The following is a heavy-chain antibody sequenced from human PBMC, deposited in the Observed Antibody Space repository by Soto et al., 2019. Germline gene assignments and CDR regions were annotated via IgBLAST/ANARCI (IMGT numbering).Heavy chain of an antibody. D-gene: IGHD3-16*02. CDR2: ISYDGSNK. CDR3: ARDRGYVWGSYRYGWFDP. J-gene: IGHJ5*02. V-gene: IGHV3-30-3*01. CDR1: GFTFSSYA. Sequence: QVQLVESGGGVVQPVRSLRLSCAASGFTFSSYAMHWVRQAPGKGLEWVAVISYDGSNKYYADSVKGRFTISRDNSKNTLYLQMNSLRAEDTAVYYCARDRGYVWGSYRYGWFDPWGQGTLVTVSS.